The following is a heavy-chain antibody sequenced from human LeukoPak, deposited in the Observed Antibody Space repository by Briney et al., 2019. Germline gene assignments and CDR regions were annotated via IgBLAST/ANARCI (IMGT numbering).Heavy chain of an antibody. Sequence: GASVKVSCKASGYTVTSYYMHWVRQAPGQGLEWMAILNPSGGSSSYAQKFQGRATLTRATSTSTAYMELRSLRSDDTAIYYCARAYCTSSNCYYYFDYWGQGTLVTVSS. CDR3: ARAYCTSSNCYYYFDY. D-gene: IGHD2-2*01. CDR1: GYTVTSYY. J-gene: IGHJ4*02. V-gene: IGHV1-46*01. CDR2: LNPSGGSS.